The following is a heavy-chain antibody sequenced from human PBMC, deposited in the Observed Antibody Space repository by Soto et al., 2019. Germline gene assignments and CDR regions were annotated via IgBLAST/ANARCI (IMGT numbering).Heavy chain of an antibody. V-gene: IGHV3-15*01. Sequence: GSLRLSCAASGFTFSNAWMSWVRQAPGKGLEWVGRIKSKTDGGTTDYAAPVKGRFTISRDDSKNTLYLQMNSLKTEDTAVYYCTTSYDFWSGYRIDYWGQGTLVTVSS. CDR2: IKSKTDGGTT. D-gene: IGHD3-3*01. CDR1: GFTFSNAW. CDR3: TTSYDFWSGYRIDY. J-gene: IGHJ4*02.